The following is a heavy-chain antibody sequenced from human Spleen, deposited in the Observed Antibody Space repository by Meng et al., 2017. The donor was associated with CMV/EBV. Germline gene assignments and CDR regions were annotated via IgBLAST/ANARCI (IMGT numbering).Heavy chain of an antibody. Sequence: GSLRLSCTVSGGSISSFSYYWGWIRQPPGKGLEWIGSSYYSGSTNYNPSLKSRVTISVDTSKNQFSLKLSSVTAADTAVYYCARLTGTTSGDYYYYYGMDVWGQGTTVTVSS. V-gene: IGHV4-39*07. D-gene: IGHD1-7*01. J-gene: IGHJ6*02. CDR3: ARLTGTTSGDYYYYYGMDV. CDR2: SYYSGST. CDR1: GGSISSFSYY.